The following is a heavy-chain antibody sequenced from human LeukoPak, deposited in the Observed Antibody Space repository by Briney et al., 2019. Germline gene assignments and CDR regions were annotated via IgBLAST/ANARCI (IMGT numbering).Heavy chain of an antibody. J-gene: IGHJ4*02. CDR1: GDSVSIYY. CDR2: IYYRGNT. V-gene: IGHV4-59*02. Sequence: PSGTLSLTCTVSGDSVSIYYWSWIRQPPGKGLEWIGYIYYRGNTNYNPSLQSRVTMAVDTSKNQFSLKVSSVTAADTAVYYCARAGNNLSFDYWGQGTLVTVSS. CDR3: ARAGNNLSFDY. D-gene: IGHD1-1*01.